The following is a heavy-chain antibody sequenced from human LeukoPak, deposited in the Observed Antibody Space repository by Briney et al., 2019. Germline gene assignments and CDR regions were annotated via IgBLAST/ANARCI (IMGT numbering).Heavy chain of an antibody. D-gene: IGHD5-24*01. J-gene: IGHJ4*02. V-gene: IGHV4-59*08. CDR1: GGSISSYY. CDR3: ASVGRDGYKGVDY. Sequence: SETLSLTCTVSGGSISSYYWSWIRQPPGKGLEWIGYIYYSGSTNYNPSLTSRVTISVDTSKNQFSLKLSSVTAADTAVYYCASVGRDGYKGVDYWGQGTLVTVSS. CDR2: IYYSGST.